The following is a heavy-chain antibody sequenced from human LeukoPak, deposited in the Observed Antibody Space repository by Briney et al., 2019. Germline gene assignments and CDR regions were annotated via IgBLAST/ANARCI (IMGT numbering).Heavy chain of an antibody. CDR3: AREHAIAAAGYYYYYYMDV. CDR2: IYYSGST. J-gene: IGHJ6*03. Sequence: PSETLSLTCTVSGGSISSHYWSWIRQPPGKGLEWIGSIYYSGSTNYNPSLKSRVTISVDTSKNQFSLKLSSVTAADTAVYYCAREHAIAAAGYYYYYYMDVWGKGTTVTVSS. V-gene: IGHV4-59*11. CDR1: GGSISSHY. D-gene: IGHD6-13*01.